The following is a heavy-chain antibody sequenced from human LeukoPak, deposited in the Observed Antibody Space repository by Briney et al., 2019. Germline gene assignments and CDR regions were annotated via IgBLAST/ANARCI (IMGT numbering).Heavy chain of an antibody. J-gene: IGHJ5*02. CDR1: GSSMNLYS. D-gene: IGHD4-23*01. Sequence: SETLSLTCSVSGSSMNLYSWNWIRQSPGKGLEWIGNLYYTGSTYYNPSLRSRVTISVDTSKNQFSLKLSSVTAADSAVYYCARGPIDYAGNSGRFGPWGQGILVTVSS. CDR2: LYYTGST. CDR3: ARGPIDYAGNSGRFGP. V-gene: IGHV4-59*12.